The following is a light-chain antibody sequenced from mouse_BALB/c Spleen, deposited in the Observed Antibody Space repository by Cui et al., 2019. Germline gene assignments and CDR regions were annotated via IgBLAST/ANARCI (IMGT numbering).Light chain of an antibody. CDR1: SSVSSSY. V-gene: IGKV4-57-1*01. Sequence: EHVLTQSPAIMSASPGEKATMTCRASSSVSSSYLHWYQQKSGASPKLWIYSTSNLASGVPARFSGSGSGTSYSLTISSVEAEDAATYYCQQYSGYPLTFSSGTKLEIK. CDR2: STS. CDR3: QQYSGYPLT. J-gene: IGKJ4*01.